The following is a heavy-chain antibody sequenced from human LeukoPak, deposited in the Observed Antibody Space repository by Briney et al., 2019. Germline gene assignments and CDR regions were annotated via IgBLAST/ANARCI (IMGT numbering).Heavy chain of an antibody. CDR1: GGSFGGYY. J-gene: IGHJ4*02. CDR2: INHSGST. V-gene: IGHV4-34*01. CDR3: ARHVFWRYSSGWNTYFDY. D-gene: IGHD6-19*01. Sequence: SETLSLTCAVYGGSFGGYYWSWIRQPPGKGLEWIGEINHSGSTNYNPSLKSRVTISVDTSKNQFSLKLSSVTAADTAVYYCARHVFWRYSSGWNTYFDYWGQGTLVTVSS.